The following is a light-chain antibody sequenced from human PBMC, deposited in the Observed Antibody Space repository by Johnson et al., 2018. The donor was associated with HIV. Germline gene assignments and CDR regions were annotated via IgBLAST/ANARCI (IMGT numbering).Light chain of an antibody. CDR1: YSNIGNNY. Sequence: QSVLTQSPSVSAAPGQKVTISCSGTYSNIGNNYVSWYQQLPGTAPKLLIYKNDKRPSGIPDRFSGSKSGTSATLGITGLQTGDEADYYCGRWDDSLSAGGVFGTGTKVTVL. J-gene: IGLJ1*01. V-gene: IGLV1-51*02. CDR2: KND. CDR3: GRWDDSLSAGGV.